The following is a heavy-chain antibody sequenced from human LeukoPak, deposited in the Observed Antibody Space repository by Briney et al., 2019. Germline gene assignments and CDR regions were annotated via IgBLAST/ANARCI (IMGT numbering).Heavy chain of an antibody. V-gene: IGHV4-39*07. CDR2: IYTSGST. D-gene: IGHD3-3*01. CDR1: GGSISSSSYY. CDR3: ARDTSRYDFWSGYYFDY. J-gene: IGHJ4*02. Sequence: SETLSLTCTVSGGSISSSSYYWGWIRQPPGKGLEWIGSIYTSGSTNYNPSLKSRVTMSVDTSKNQFSLKLSSVTAADTAVYYCARDTSRYDFWSGYYFDYWGQGTLVTVSS.